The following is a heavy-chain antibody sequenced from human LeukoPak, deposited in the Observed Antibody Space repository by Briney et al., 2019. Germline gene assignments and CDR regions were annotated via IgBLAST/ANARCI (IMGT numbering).Heavy chain of an antibody. V-gene: IGHV4-30-2*01. J-gene: IGHJ4*02. CDR2: IYHSGST. CDR3: ARVVAALWDY. Sequence: PSQTLSLTCTVSGGSISSGGYYWSWIRQPPGKGLEWIGYIYHSGSTYYNPSLKSRVTISVDRSKNQFSLKLSSVTAADTAVYYCARVVAALWDYWGQGTLVTVSS. D-gene: IGHD2-15*01. CDR1: GGSISSGGYY.